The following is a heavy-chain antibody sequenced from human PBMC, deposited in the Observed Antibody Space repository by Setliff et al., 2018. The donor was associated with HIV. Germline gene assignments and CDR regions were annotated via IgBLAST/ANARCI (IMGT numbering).Heavy chain of an antibody. V-gene: IGHV1-69*13. J-gene: IGHJ6*03. Sequence: SVKVSCKASGGTFTSSAISWVRQARGQGLEWMGAIIPHFDAPQYAQKFQGRVTITADQSTSTAYMELSGLTSEDTAVYYCARARRDSYDRGRRNHYYIDVWGKGTTVTVSS. CDR1: GGTFTSSA. CDR2: IIPHFDAP. CDR3: ARARRDSYDRGRRNHYYIDV. D-gene: IGHD3-22*01.